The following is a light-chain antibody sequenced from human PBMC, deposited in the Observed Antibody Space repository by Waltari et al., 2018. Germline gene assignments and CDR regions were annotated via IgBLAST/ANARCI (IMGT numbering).Light chain of an antibody. CDR3: SSYTSSSTLVL. Sequence: QSALTQPASVSGSPGQSITISCTGTSSDVGGYNYVSWYQQNPGKAPKLMIYDVSKRPSGVSNRFSGSKSGNTASLTISGLHAEDEADYYCSSYTSSSTLVLFGGGTKLTVL. CDR2: DVS. CDR1: SSDVGGYNY. J-gene: IGLJ2*01. V-gene: IGLV2-14*01.